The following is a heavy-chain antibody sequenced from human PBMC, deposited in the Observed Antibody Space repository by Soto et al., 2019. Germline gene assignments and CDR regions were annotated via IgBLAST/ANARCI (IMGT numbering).Heavy chain of an antibody. Sequence: PSETLSLTCAVYGGSFSGYYWSWIRDPPGKGLEWIGEINHSGSTNYNPSLKSRVTISVDTSKNQFSLKLSSVTAADTAVYYCARGTLQWLVTYYYYYGMDVWGQGTTVTVSS. V-gene: IGHV4-34*01. J-gene: IGHJ6*02. D-gene: IGHD6-19*01. CDR1: GGSFSGYY. CDR2: INHSGST. CDR3: ARGTLQWLVTYYYYYGMDV.